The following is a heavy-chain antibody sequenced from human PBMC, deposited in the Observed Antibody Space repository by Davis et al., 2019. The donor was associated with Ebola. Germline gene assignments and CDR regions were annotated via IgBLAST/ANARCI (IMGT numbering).Heavy chain of an antibody. D-gene: IGHD5-12*01. CDR1: GFTFRTYA. CDR3: AKDFSWLQSDLDY. J-gene: IGHJ4*02. V-gene: IGHV3-30*04. CDR2: LSYDSNKQ. Sequence: GESLKISCTASGFTFRTYAMHWVRQAPGKGLEWVATLSYDSNKQLYSDFVKGRFTVSRDNSENTLYLQMNSLRTEDTAVYYCAKDFSWLQSDLDYWGQGTLVTVSS.